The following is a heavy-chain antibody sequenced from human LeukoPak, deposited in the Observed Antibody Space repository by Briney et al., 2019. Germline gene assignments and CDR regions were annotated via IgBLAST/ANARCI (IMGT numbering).Heavy chain of an antibody. Sequence: GGSLRLSCAASGFTFSSYEMNWVRQAPGKGLEWVSYISSSGSTIYYADSVKGRFTISRDNAKNSLYLQMNSLRAEDTAVYYCARESTMVRGEDYWGQGTLVTVSS. V-gene: IGHV3-48*03. CDR2: ISSSGSTI. CDR1: GFTFSSYE. D-gene: IGHD3-10*01. CDR3: ARESTMVRGEDY. J-gene: IGHJ4*02.